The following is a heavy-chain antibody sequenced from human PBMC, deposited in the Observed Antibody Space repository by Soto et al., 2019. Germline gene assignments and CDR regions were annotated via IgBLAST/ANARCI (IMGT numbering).Heavy chain of an antibody. CDR1: GDSVSSNSAA. CDR3: ARDTQESIAAAGTGFDY. J-gene: IGHJ4*02. V-gene: IGHV6-1*01. Sequence: SQTLSLTCVISGDSVSSNSAAWNWIRQSPSRGLEWLGRTYYRSKWYNDYAVSVKSRITINPDTSKNQFSLQLNSVTPEDTAVYYCARDTQESIAAAGTGFDYWGQGTLVTVSS. D-gene: IGHD6-13*01. CDR2: TYYRSKWYN.